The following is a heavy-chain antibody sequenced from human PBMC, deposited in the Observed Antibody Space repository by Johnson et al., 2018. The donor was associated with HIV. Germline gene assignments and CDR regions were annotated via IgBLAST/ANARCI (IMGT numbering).Heavy chain of an antibody. CDR2: ISYDGSNK. CDR3: ASCGGDCRDAFDI. V-gene: IGHV3-30*04. Sequence: QVQLVESGGGVVQPGRSLRLSCAASGFTFSSYDMHWVRQAPGKGLEWVAVISYDGSNKYYGDSVKGRFTISRDNAKTSLFLQMNSLRAEDTAVFYCASCGGDCRDAFDIWGQGTMVTVAS. CDR1: GFTFSSYD. J-gene: IGHJ3*02. D-gene: IGHD2-21*02.